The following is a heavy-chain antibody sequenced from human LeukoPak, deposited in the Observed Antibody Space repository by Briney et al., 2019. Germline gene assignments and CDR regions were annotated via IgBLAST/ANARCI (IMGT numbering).Heavy chain of an antibody. Sequence: SVKVSCKASGGTFSSYAISWVRQAPGQGLEWMGGFIPIFGTANYAQKFQGRVTITTDESTSTAYMELSSLRSEDTAVYYCARLTHDYSNYVGWFDPWGQGTLVTVSS. CDR1: GGTFSSYA. CDR3: ARLTHDYSNYVGWFDP. D-gene: IGHD4-11*01. CDR2: FIPIFGTA. V-gene: IGHV1-69*05. J-gene: IGHJ5*02.